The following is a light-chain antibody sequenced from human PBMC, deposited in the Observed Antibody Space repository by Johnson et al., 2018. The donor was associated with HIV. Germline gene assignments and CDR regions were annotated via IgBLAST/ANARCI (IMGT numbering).Light chain of an antibody. J-gene: IGLJ1*01. V-gene: IGLV1-51*01. CDR3: RTWDSSLTASYV. CDR2: DNN. CDR1: SSNIGNNY. Sequence: QSVLTQPPSVSAAPGQKVTISCSGSSSNIGNNYVSRYQQLPGTAPKLLIYDNNKRPSGIPDRFSGSKSGTSATLGITGLQTGDEADYYCRTWDSSLTASYVFGTGTKVTVL.